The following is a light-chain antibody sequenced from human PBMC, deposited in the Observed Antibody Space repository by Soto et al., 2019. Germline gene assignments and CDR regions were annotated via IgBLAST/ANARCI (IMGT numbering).Light chain of an antibody. Sequence: DIQMTQSPSTLSASVGYKVTVTCRASQNIRSRLAWYQQKPGKAPNLLISDASSLESRVPSRFSGSGSGTEFTLTISSLQPDDVATYYCQQYNSYSPFTFGPGTKVDIK. V-gene: IGKV1-5*01. J-gene: IGKJ3*01. CDR3: QQYNSYSPFT. CDR2: DAS. CDR1: QNIRSR.